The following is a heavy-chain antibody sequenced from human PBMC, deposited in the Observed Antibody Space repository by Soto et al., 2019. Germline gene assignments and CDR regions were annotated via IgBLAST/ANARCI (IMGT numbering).Heavy chain of an antibody. D-gene: IGHD3-9*01. CDR1: GYSISSGYY. CDR2: IYHIGST. CDR3: ARETRSYFDWFLYSVNWFDP. Sequence: SETLSLTCAVSGYSISSGYYWGWIRQPPGKGLEWIGSIYHIGSTYYNPSLKSRVTISVDTSKNQFSLKLSSVTAADTAVYYCARETRSYFDWFLYSVNWFDPWGQGTLVTVS. V-gene: IGHV4-38-2*02. J-gene: IGHJ5*02.